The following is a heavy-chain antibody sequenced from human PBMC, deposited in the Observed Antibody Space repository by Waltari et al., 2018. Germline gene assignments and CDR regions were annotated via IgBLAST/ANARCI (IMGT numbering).Heavy chain of an antibody. V-gene: IGHV3-53*01. CDR3: ARDSGAGGPFFL. D-gene: IGHD1-26*01. CDR1: GFSVGNNY. J-gene: IGHJ4*02. Sequence: ELELVQSGGGDVQPVGSLRLSCVASGFSVGNNYMTWVRQAPGTGPGCVSVSVAAGTTLDARPGRGRVTISRDSSKTTVFLQMHSLGVDDTAVYYCARDSGAGGPFFLWGQGDLVTVSS. CDR2: SVAAGTT.